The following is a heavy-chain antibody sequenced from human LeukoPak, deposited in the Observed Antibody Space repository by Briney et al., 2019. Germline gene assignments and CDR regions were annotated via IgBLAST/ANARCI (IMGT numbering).Heavy chain of an antibody. CDR3: AKDGGQDYYCYYFMDV. Sequence: GGSLRLSCGASGLTFDDYAMNWVRRHPGKGLAGVSGISWNSGSIGYADTVKGRFTISRDNAKNSLYLQMNCLRAEDTALYYCAKDGGQDYYCYYFMDVWGKGTTVTVSS. J-gene: IGHJ6*03. CDR2: ISWNSGSI. CDR1: GLTFDDYA. D-gene: IGHD2-15*01. V-gene: IGHV3-9*01.